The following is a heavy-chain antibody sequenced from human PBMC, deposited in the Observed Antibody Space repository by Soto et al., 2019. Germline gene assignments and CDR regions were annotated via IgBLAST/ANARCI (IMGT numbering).Heavy chain of an antibody. V-gene: IGHV3-23*01. D-gene: IGHD4-17*01. CDR2: ISGTVGNT. Sequence: EVQLLESGGGLVQPGGSLRISCAASGFTFSSHAMSWVRQTPGKGLEWVSAISGTVGNTYYADSVKGRFTVSRENSKNTLYLQMTSLSAEDTAVYFCAKVRGHGDYDWYVDLWGRGTLVTVSS. CDR1: GFTFSSHA. CDR3: AKVRGHGDYDWYVDL. J-gene: IGHJ2*01.